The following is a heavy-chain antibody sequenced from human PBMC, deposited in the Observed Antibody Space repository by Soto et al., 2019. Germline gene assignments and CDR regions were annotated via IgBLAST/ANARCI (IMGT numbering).Heavy chain of an antibody. CDR1: GVPISTDDYY. CDR2: IYYSGST. J-gene: IGHJ4*02. D-gene: IGHD5-18*01. V-gene: IGHV4-30-4*01. Sequence: ASETLSLTCTVSGVPISTDDYYWTWIRQPPGKGLEWIGYIYYSGSTYYNPSLKSRVTISVDTSKNQFSLKLSSVTAADTAVYYCAREYSYGVYFDYWGQGTLVTVSS. CDR3: AREYSYGVYFDY.